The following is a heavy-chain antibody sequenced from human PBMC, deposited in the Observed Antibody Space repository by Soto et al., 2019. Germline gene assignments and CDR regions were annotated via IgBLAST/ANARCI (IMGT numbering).Heavy chain of an antibody. V-gene: IGHV2-5*02. D-gene: IGHD3-10*01. Sequence: QITLKESGPTLVKPTQTLTLTCTFSGFSLNTSGVGVAWIRQPPGKALEWLALIYWDDDKRYSPSLTSRLTITKDTSRNQVVLTMANMDPVDTGTYYCAHRHENRGVTGYDYWGQGTLVTVSS. CDR2: IYWDDDK. J-gene: IGHJ4*02. CDR1: GFSLNTSGVG. CDR3: AHRHENRGVTGYDY.